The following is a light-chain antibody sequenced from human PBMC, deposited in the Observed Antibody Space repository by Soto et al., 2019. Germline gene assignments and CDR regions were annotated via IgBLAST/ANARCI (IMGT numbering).Light chain of an antibody. Sequence: DMQMTQSPSTLSASVGDRVTSTCRASQTITTSLAWYQQKPGKAPKLLIYKASSLESGVPSRFSGSGSGTEFTLTISSLQPDDFATYYCQQYDSYSLRTFGQGTRVEI. J-gene: IGKJ1*01. CDR2: KAS. CDR3: QQYDSYSLRT. V-gene: IGKV1-5*03. CDR1: QTITTS.